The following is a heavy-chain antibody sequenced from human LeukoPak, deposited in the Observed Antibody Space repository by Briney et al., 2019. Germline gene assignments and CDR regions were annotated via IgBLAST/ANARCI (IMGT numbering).Heavy chain of an antibody. CDR3: ATDGGGYCSSTSCYLR. CDR2: FDPEDGET. J-gene: IGHJ4*02. V-gene: IGHV1-24*01. CDR1: GYTLTELS. Sequence: ASVKVSCTVFGYTLTELSMHWVRQAPGKGLEWMGGFDPEDGETIYAQKFQGRVTMTEDTSTDTAYMELSSLRSEDTAVYYCATDGGGYCSSTSCYLRWGQGTLVTVSS. D-gene: IGHD2-2*01.